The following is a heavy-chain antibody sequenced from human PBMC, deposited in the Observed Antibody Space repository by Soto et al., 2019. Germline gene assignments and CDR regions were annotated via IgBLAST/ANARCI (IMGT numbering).Heavy chain of an antibody. CDR2: ISSSSSTI. CDR1: GFTFSSYS. Sequence: GGSLRLSCAASGFTFSSYSMNWVRQAPGKGLEWVSYISSSSSTIYYADSVKGRFTISRDNSKNTLYLQMNSLRAEDTAVYYCAKVSEYDFWSGSRTFDYCGQGTLVTVSS. D-gene: IGHD3-3*01. V-gene: IGHV3-48*01. CDR3: AKVSEYDFWSGSRTFDY. J-gene: IGHJ4*02.